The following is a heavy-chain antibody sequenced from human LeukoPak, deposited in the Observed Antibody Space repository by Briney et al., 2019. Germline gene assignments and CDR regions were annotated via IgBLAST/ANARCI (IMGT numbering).Heavy chain of an antibody. D-gene: IGHD6-13*01. Sequence: PGGSLRLSCAASGFTFSSHDMHWVRHVTGKGLEWVSGIGIAGDPYYLGSVKGRFTISRENAKNSLYLQMNGLRAGDTAVYYCARVPVAAAGQDWHFDLWGRGALVTVSS. CDR3: ARVPVAAAGQDWHFDL. CDR1: GFTFSSHD. J-gene: IGHJ2*01. CDR2: IGIAGDP. V-gene: IGHV3-13*05.